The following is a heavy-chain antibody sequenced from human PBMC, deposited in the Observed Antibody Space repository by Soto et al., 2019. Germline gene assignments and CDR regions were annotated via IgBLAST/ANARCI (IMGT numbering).Heavy chain of an antibody. CDR1: GFTFSSYA. J-gene: IGHJ6*02. CDR3: ARDREQWGGGYGMDV. D-gene: IGHD6-19*01. V-gene: IGHV3-30-3*01. CDR2: ISYDGSNK. Sequence: QVQLVESGGGVVQPGTSLRLSCAASGFTFSSYAMHWVRQAPGKGLEWVAVISYDGSNKYYADSVKGRFSISRDNSKNTLYLQMNTLRAEDTAVYYCARDREQWGGGYGMDVWGQGTTVTVSS.